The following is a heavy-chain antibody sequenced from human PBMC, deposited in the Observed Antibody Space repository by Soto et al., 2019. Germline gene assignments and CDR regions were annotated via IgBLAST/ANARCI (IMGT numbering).Heavy chain of an antibody. D-gene: IGHD2-15*01. CDR3: ARDHTLLGYCSGGSSYLDY. V-gene: IGHV3-33*01. CDR2: IWYDGSNK. CDR1: GFTFSSYG. J-gene: IGHJ4*02. Sequence: GGALRLSCAASGFTFSSYGMHWVRQAPGKGLEWVAVIWYDGSNKYYADSVKGRFTISRDNSKNTLYLQMNSLRAEDTAVYYCARDHTLLGYCSGGSSYLDYWRQGTLVTVSS.